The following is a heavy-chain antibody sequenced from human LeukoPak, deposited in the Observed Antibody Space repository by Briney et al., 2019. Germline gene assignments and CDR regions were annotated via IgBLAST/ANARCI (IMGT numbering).Heavy chain of an antibody. D-gene: IGHD6-19*01. CDR3: ARDRGSSGWYAPADY. V-gene: IGHV1-2*02. Sequence: VASVRVSCKASGYTFTGYYMHWVRQAPGQGLEGMGWINPNSGGTNYAQKFQGRVTMTRDTSISTAYMELSRLRSDDTAVYYCARDRGSSGWYAPADYWGQGTLVSVSS. CDR1: GYTFTGYY. J-gene: IGHJ4*02. CDR2: INPNSGGT.